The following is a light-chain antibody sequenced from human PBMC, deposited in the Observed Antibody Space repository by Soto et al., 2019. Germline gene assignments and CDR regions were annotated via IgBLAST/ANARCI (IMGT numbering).Light chain of an antibody. J-gene: IGLJ1*01. CDR2: RNN. CDR3: AAWDDSLSGRYV. CDR1: SSNIGSNY. V-gene: IGLV1-47*01. Sequence: QSVLTQPPSASGTPGQRVTISCSGSSSNIGSNYVYWYQQLPGTAPKLLIYRNNQRPSGVPDRFSGSKSGTSASLAISGLRSEDEADYSCAAWDDSLSGRYVFGTGTKVTVL.